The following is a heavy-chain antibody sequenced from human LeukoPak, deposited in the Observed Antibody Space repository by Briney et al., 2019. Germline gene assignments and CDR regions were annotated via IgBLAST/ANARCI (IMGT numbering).Heavy chain of an antibody. CDR1: GGSISGSSYY. CDR3: ASMTTVTKAFDP. J-gene: IGHJ5*02. V-gene: IGHV4-39*01. Sequence: TETLSLTCTVSGGSISGSSYYWGWIRQPPGKGLEWIGSIYYSGSTYYNPSLKSRVTISVDTSKNQFSLKLSSATAADTAVYYCASMTTVTKAFDPWGQGTLVTVSS. D-gene: IGHD4-17*01. CDR2: IYYSGST.